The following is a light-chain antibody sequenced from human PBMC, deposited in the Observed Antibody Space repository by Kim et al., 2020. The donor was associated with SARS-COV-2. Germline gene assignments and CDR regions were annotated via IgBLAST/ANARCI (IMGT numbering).Light chain of an antibody. CDR3: CSYAGSTTFVV. V-gene: IGLV2-23*02. Sequence: HSITISCAGTSSDVGSYNLVSCYQQHPGKAPKFMIYEVSKRPSGVSNRFSGSKSGNTASLTISGLQAEDEAYYYCCSYAGSTTFVVFGGGTKLTVL. CDR1: SSDVGSYNL. J-gene: IGLJ2*01. CDR2: EVS.